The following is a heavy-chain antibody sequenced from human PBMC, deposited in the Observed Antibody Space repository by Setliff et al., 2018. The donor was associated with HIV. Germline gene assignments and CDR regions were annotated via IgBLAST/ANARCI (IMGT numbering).Heavy chain of an antibody. CDR1: GDSISSSTFY. CDR3: ALDPGYRRDY. J-gene: IGHJ4*02. CDR2: IYYSGTT. D-gene: IGHD5-12*01. Sequence: PSETLSLTCTVSGDSISSSTFYWGWIRQPPGKGLEWIGSIYYSGTTYYNPSLKSRVAISVDTSKNQFSLNLSSVTAADTAVYYCALDPGYRRDYWGQGTLVTVSS. V-gene: IGHV4-39*01.